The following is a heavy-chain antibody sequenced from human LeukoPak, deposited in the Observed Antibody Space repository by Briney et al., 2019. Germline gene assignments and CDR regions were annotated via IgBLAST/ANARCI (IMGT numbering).Heavy chain of an antibody. D-gene: IGHD4-17*01. Sequence: GASVKVSCKASGYTFTRYYMHGVPQAPGQGLGCMGIINPSGGSTSYAQKFQGRVTMTRKTSTSTVYMELSSLRSEETAVYYCARDPWGPTVTKEYDFEYWGQGTLVTASS. CDR3: ARDPWGPTVTKEYDFEY. CDR2: INPSGGST. CDR1: GYTFTRYY. J-gene: IGHJ4*02. V-gene: IGHV1-46*01.